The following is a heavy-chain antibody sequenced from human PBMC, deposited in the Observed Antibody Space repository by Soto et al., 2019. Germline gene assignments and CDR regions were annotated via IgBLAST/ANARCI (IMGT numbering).Heavy chain of an antibody. Sequence: SETLSLTCTVSGGSISSYYWSWIRQPPGKGLEWIGYIYYSGSTNYNPSLKSRVTISVDTSKNQFSLKLSSVTAADTAVYYCARGDCSSTSCYIRSGVYYYMVVWGKRTTVTVSS. CDR1: GGSISSYY. CDR2: IYYSGST. CDR3: ARGDCSSTSCYIRSGVYYYMVV. D-gene: IGHD2-2*02. J-gene: IGHJ6*03. V-gene: IGHV4-59*08.